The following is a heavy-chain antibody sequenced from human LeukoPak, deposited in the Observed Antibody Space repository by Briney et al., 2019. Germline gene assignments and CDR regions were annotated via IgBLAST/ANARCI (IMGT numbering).Heavy chain of an antibody. CDR3: ARASIYYYDSSDGTFDY. CDR2: IIPILGIA. Sequence: GASVKVSCKASGGTFSSYAISWVRQAPGQGLEWMGRIIPILGIANYAQKFQGRVTITADRSTSTAYMELSSLRSEDTAVYYCARASIYYYDSSDGTFDYWGQGTLVTVSS. J-gene: IGHJ4*02. V-gene: IGHV1-69*04. D-gene: IGHD3-22*01. CDR1: GGTFSSYA.